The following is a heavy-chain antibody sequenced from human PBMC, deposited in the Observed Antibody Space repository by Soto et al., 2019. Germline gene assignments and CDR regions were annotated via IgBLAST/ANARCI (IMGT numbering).Heavy chain of an antibody. CDR1: GFTFSGYA. V-gene: IGHV3-23*01. Sequence: GGSLRLSCVASGFTFSGYAMSWVRQAPGKGLQWVSAIRDTGGYTYYADSAKGRLTISRDNSKGTLFLQMDSLTADDSALYYCAKPSHERLTRYSRFAHWGRGTLVTVS. CDR2: IRDTGGYT. CDR3: AKPSHERLTRYSRFAH. D-gene: IGHD3-9*01. J-gene: IGHJ1*01.